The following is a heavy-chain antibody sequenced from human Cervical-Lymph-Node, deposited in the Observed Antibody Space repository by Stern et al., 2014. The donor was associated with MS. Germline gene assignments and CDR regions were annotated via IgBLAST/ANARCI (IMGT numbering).Heavy chain of an antibody. Sequence: QVQLMQSGAEVKKPGASVKVSCKASGYTFTSYAMHWVRQAPGQRLEWMGWINAGNGNTKYSQKFQGRVTITRDTSASTAYMELSSLRSEDTAVYYCARRAFSIAAAGTWWFDPWGQGTLVTVSS. D-gene: IGHD6-13*01. V-gene: IGHV1-3*01. CDR2: INAGNGNT. CDR1: GYTFTSYA. J-gene: IGHJ5*02. CDR3: ARRAFSIAAAGTWWFDP.